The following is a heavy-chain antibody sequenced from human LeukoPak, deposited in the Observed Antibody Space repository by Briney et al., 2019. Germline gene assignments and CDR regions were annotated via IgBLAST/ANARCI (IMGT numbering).Heavy chain of an antibody. V-gene: IGHV3-11*01. CDR2: ISSSGSTI. CDR1: GFTFSDYY. J-gene: IGHJ4*02. CDR3: ARIKTGIAAAGPASDHFDY. D-gene: IGHD6-13*01. Sequence: GGSLRFSCAASGFTFSDYYMSWIRQAPGKGLEWVSYISSSGSTIYYADSVKGRFTISRDNAKNSLYLQMNSLRAEDTAVYYCARIKTGIAAAGPASDHFDYWGQRTLVTVSS.